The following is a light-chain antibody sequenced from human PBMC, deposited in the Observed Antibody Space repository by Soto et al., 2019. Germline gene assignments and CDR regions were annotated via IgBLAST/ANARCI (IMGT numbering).Light chain of an antibody. CDR1: RNIKTS. J-gene: IGKJ4*01. V-gene: IGKV1-12*01. CDR3: QQISSFPPT. Sequence: DIEMTHSPSSVSASVGDRVTITCRASRNIKTSLAWYQQRSGKGLELLIYAASTLQSGVPSRISGSGSATEFTLTISRLQPDDFATFSCQQISSFPPTFGGGTKVDI. CDR2: AAS.